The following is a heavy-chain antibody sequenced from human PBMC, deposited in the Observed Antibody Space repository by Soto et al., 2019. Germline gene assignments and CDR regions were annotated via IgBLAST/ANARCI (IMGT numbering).Heavy chain of an antibody. CDR3: ARGADYIGVFDY. V-gene: IGHV4-61*01. J-gene: IGHJ4*02. Sequence: SETLSLTCTVSGVSVSSGSYYWSWIRQPPGKGLEWIGYISYSGSTNYNPSLKSRVTTSVDTSKNQFSLNLSSVTAADAAVYYCARGADYIGVFDYWGQGTLVTVSS. CDR1: GVSVSSGSYY. CDR2: ISYSGST. D-gene: IGHD2-2*02.